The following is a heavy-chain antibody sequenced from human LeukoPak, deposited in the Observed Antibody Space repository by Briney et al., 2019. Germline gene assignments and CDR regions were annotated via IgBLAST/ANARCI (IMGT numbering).Heavy chain of an antibody. J-gene: IGHJ4*02. Sequence: GGSLRLSCAASGFTVNSNYLSWVRQAPGKGLEWVSTLYNTGNTYYANSVKGRFSISRDNSKNTLFLQMNSLRAEDTAVYYCARLTADRRLYFVDWGPGTLVTVSS. V-gene: IGHV3-53*01. CDR2: LYNTGNT. CDR3: ARLTADRRLYFVD. CDR1: GFTVNSNY. D-gene: IGHD6-6*01.